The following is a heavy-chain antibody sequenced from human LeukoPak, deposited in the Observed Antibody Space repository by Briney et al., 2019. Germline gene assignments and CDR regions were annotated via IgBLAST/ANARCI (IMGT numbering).Heavy chain of an antibody. CDR2: ISGSGGST. CDR3: AKLTYYFDY. CDR1: GFSISTNY. D-gene: IGHD3-16*01. J-gene: IGHJ4*02. Sequence: GGSLRLSCAASGFSISTNYMSWVRQAPGKGLEWVSAISGSGGSTYYADSVKGRFTISRDNSKNTLYLQMNSLRAEDTAVYYCAKLTYYFDYWGQGTLVTVSS. V-gene: IGHV3-23*01.